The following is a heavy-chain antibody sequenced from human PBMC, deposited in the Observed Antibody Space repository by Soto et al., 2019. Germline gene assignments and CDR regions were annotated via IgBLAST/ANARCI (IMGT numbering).Heavy chain of an antibody. CDR1: GFTFSSYA. D-gene: IGHD2-15*01. Sequence: PWGSLRLSCAASGFTFSSYAMHWVRQAPGKGLEWVAVISYDGSNKYYADSVKGRFTISRDNSKNTLYLQMNSLRVEDTAVYYCARAGGDCSGGSCYSAYWGQGTLVTVSS. J-gene: IGHJ4*02. CDR2: ISYDGSNK. V-gene: IGHV3-30-3*01. CDR3: ARAGGDCSGGSCYSAY.